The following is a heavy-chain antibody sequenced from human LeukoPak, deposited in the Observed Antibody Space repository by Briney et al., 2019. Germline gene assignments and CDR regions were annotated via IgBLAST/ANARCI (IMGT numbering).Heavy chain of an antibody. CDR2: INHSGST. D-gene: IGHD4-23*01. J-gene: IGHJ5*02. CDR1: GGSISSGSYY. CDR3: ARPAVVTSGWFDP. Sequence: SETLSLTCTVSGGSISSGSYYWSWIRQPPGKGLEWIGEINHSGSTNYNPSLKSRVTISVDTSKNQFSLKLSSVTAADTAVYYCARPAVVTSGWFDPWGQGTLVTVSS. V-gene: IGHV4-39*07.